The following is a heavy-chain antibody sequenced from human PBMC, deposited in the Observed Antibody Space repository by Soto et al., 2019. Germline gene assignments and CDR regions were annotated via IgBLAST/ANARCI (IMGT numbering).Heavy chain of an antibody. CDR1: GYTLTELS. CDR3: ATPSWLVPGWAFDI. D-gene: IGHD6-19*01. CDR2: FDPEDGET. V-gene: IGHV1-24*01. Sequence: ASVKVSCKVSGYTLTELSMHLVRQAPGKGLEWMGGFDPEDGETIYAQKFQGRVTMTEDTSTDTAYMELSSLRSEDTAVYYCATPSWLVPGWAFDIWGQGTMVTVSS. J-gene: IGHJ3*02.